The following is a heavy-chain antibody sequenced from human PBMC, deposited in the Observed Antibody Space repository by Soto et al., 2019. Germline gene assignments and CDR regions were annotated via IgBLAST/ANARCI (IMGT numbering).Heavy chain of an antibody. D-gene: IGHD2-2*01. Sequence: GESLKTSRKGAGCSYTRYWIRWVRQMAEKSPKRLAITDPSPSDLSHLPSFLGQVTISADKSISTAYLQWSSLKASDTAMYYCAGRRKCTSCLSDYYYYGMDVGGQGTTVTVSS. CDR1: GCSYTRYW. CDR3: AGRRKCTSCLSDYYYYGMDV. CDR2: TDPSPSDL. V-gene: IGHV5-51*01. J-gene: IGHJ6*02.